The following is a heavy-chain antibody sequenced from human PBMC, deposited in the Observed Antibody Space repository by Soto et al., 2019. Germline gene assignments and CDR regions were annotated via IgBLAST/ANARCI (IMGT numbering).Heavy chain of an antibody. Sequence: GGSLRLSCAASGFTFSSYAMSWVRQAPGKGLEWVSAISGSGGSTYYADSVKGRFTISRDNSKNTLYLQMNSLRAEDTAVYYCAKGPLPLRYDCWSPKREGYMDVWGKGTTVTVSS. D-gene: IGHD3-3*01. J-gene: IGHJ6*03. CDR2: ISGSGGST. CDR1: GFTFSSYA. CDR3: AKGPLPLRYDCWSPKREGYMDV. V-gene: IGHV3-23*01.